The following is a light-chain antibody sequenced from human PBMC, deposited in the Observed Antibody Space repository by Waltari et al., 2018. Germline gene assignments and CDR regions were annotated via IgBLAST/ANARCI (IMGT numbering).Light chain of an antibody. CDR3: GTWDSSLSGAV. V-gene: IGLV1-51*02. CDR2: EDS. CDR1: SSNIGNNY. J-gene: IGLJ7*01. Sequence: QSVLTQPPSVSAAPGQRVTISCSGGSSNIGNNYVSWYRPFPGTAPKLLIEEDSERPSGIPGRFSGSKSGTSATLDITGRQAGDEADYYCGTWDSSLSGAVFGGGTHLTVL.